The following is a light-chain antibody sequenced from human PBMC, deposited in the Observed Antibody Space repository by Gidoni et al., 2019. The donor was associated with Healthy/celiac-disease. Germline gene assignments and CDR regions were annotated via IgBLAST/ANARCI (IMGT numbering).Light chain of an antibody. CDR1: SSNIGSKY. Sequence: QSVLTQPPSASGTPGQWVTISCSGSSSNIGSKYVYWYQQLPGTAPKLLIYRNNQRPSGVPDRFSGSKSGTSAALAISGLRSEDEADYYCAAWDDSLSGHVVFGGGTKLTVL. V-gene: IGLV1-47*01. CDR3: AAWDDSLSGHVV. J-gene: IGLJ2*01. CDR2: RNN.